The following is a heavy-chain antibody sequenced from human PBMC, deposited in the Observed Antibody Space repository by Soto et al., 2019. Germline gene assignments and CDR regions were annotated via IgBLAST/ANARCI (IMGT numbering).Heavy chain of an antibody. Sequence: GPSVNVSCKASGYTFTGYYMHWVRQAPGQGLEWMGWINPNSGGTNYAQKFQGWVTMTRDTSISTAYMELSRLRSDDTAVYYCARDRVVAQGIVATSADDYYGMDVWGQGTTVTVSS. J-gene: IGHJ6*02. CDR1: GYTFTGYY. CDR3: ARDRVVAQGIVATSADDYYGMDV. V-gene: IGHV1-2*04. CDR2: INPNSGGT. D-gene: IGHD5-12*01.